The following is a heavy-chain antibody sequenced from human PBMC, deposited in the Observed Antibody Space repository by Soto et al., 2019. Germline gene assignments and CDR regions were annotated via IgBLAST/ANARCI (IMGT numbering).Heavy chain of an antibody. D-gene: IGHD2-15*01. CDR2: IHYSGST. V-gene: IGHV4-59*01. CDR1: GGSISGSY. J-gene: IGHJ4*02. Sequence: SETLSLTCTVSGGSISGSYWSWIRQTPGKVLEWVGYIHYSGSTNYHPSLKSRVTMSVDSAKNQFSLQLSSVTAADTAVYFCTKYRRTDAEGYSLDYWGQGALVTVAS. CDR3: TKYRRTDAEGYSLDY.